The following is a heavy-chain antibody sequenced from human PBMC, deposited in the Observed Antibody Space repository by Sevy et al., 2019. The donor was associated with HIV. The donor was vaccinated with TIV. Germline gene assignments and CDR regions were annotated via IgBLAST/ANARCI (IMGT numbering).Heavy chain of an antibody. Sequence: GGSLRLSCAASGFTFSSYDMHWVRQATGKGLEWVSAIGTAGDTDYPGSVKVRFTISGENAKNSLYLQMNSLRAGDTAVYYCARQYCSSTSCSRAFDYWGQGTLVTVSS. D-gene: IGHD2-2*01. V-gene: IGHV3-13*01. CDR1: GFTFSSYD. J-gene: IGHJ4*02. CDR2: IGTAGDT. CDR3: ARQYCSSTSCSRAFDY.